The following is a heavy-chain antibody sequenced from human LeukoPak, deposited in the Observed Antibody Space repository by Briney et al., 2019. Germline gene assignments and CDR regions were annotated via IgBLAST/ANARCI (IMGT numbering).Heavy chain of an antibody. D-gene: IGHD3-22*01. CDR3: AKDVGYDSSGYWDY. CDR1: GFTFDDYA. V-gene: IGHV3-9*01. CDR2: ISWNSGSI. J-gene: IGHJ4*02. Sequence: GGSLRPSCAASGFTFDDYAMHWVRQAPGKGLEWVSGISWNSGSIGYADSVKGRFTISRDNAKNSLYLQMNSLRAEDTALYYCAKDVGYDSSGYWDYWGQGTLVTVSS.